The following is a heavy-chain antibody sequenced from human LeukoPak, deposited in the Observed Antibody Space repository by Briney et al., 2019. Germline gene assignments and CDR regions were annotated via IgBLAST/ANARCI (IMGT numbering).Heavy chain of an antibody. CDR1: GFTFSSYA. V-gene: IGHV3-21*01. CDR3: ARDLRSWEPETYYFDY. D-gene: IGHD1-26*01. J-gene: IGHJ4*02. CDR2: ISSSSSYI. Sequence: GGSLRLSCAASGFTFSSYAMSWVRQAPGKGLEWVSSISSSSSYIYYADSVKGRFTISRDNAKSSLYLQMNSLRAEDTAVYYCARDLRSWEPETYYFDYWGQGTLVTVSS.